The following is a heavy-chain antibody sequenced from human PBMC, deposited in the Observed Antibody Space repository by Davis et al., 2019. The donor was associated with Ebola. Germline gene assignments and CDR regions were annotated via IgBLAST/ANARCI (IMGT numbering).Heavy chain of an antibody. D-gene: IGHD6-19*01. Sequence: GESLKISCETSGFIFRNYVMSWVRQAPGKGLEWVAVISYDGSNKYYADSVKGRFTISRDNSENTLYLQMNSLRAEDTAVYYCARDRVAVAGMYWGQGTLVTVSS. CDR1: GFIFRNYV. J-gene: IGHJ4*02. V-gene: IGHV3-30*03. CDR3: ARDRVAVAGMY. CDR2: ISYDGSNK.